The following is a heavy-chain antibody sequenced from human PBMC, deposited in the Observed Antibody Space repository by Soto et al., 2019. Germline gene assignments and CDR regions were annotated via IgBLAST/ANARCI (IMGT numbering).Heavy chain of an antibody. D-gene: IGHD6-6*01. V-gene: IGHV1-46*01. CDR1: GYTFTSYY. Sequence: ASVKVSCKASGYTFTSYYMHWVRQAPGQGLEWMGIINPSGGSTSYAQKFQGRVTMTRDTSTSTVYMELSSLRSEDTAVYYCARGIEEVAARPFRPLYYYGMDVWGQGTTVTVSS. CDR2: INPSGGST. J-gene: IGHJ6*02. CDR3: ARGIEEVAARPFRPLYYYGMDV.